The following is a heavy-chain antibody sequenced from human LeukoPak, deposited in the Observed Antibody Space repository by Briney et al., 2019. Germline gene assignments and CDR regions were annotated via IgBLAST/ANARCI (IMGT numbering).Heavy chain of an antibody. CDR2: INQDGSEK. CDR1: GFTFSNAW. Sequence: QPGGSLRLSCAASGFTFSNAWMSWVRQAPGKGLEWVANINQDGSEKYYVDSVKGRFTISRDNAENSLYLQLNSLRAEDTAVYYCAKDWDYWGQGTLVTVSS. CDR3: AKDWDY. V-gene: IGHV3-7*01. J-gene: IGHJ4*02.